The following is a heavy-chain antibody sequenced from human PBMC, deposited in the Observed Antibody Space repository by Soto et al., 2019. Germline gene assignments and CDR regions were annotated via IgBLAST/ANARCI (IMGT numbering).Heavy chain of an antibody. Sequence: SVKVSCKASGGTFSSYAISWVRQAPGQGLEWMGGIIPIFGTANYAQKFQGRVTITADESTSTAYMELSSLRSEDTAVYYCARKTVEASSGWSAPRLGRDYYYYYGMDVWGQGTTVTVSS. V-gene: IGHV1-69*13. CDR2: IIPIFGTA. CDR1: GGTFSSYA. D-gene: IGHD6-19*01. CDR3: ARKTVEASSGWSAPRLGRDYYYYYGMDV. J-gene: IGHJ6*02.